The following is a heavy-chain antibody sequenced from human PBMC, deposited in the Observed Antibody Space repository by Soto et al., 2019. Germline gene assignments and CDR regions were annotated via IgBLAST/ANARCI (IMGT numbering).Heavy chain of an antibody. V-gene: IGHV1-2*02. Sequence: QVQLVQSGAEVKKPGASVKVSCKASGYTFTGYYMHWVRQAPGQGLEWMGWINPNSGGTNYAQKFQGRVTMTRDTSISKADMELSRLRSDDTAVYYCARVPITMVRGVRGGGLDYWGQGTLVTVSS. D-gene: IGHD3-10*01. CDR2: INPNSGGT. CDR3: ARVPITMVRGVRGGGLDY. CDR1: GYTFTGYY. J-gene: IGHJ4*02.